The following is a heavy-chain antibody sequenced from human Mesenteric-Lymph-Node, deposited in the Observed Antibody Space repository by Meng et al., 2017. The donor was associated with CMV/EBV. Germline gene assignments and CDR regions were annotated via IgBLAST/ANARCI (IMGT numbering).Heavy chain of an antibody. CDR2: IYYSGST. Sequence: SETLSFTCTVSGGSISSYYWSWIRQPPGKGLEWIGYIYYSGSTNYNPSLKSRVTISVDTSKNQFSLKLSSVTAADTAVYYCARGDCSSTSCYRGFDYWGQGTLVTVSS. CDR3: ARGDCSSTSCYRGFDY. V-gene: IGHV4-59*01. J-gene: IGHJ4*02. D-gene: IGHD2-2*02. CDR1: GGSISSYY.